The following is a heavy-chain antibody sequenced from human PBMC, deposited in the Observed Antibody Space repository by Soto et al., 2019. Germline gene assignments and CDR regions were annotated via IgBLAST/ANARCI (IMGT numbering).Heavy chain of an antibody. V-gene: IGHV3-21*01. CDR1: GFAFNNYG. CDR3: AREDSIIIPAVSDF. J-gene: IGHJ4*02. Sequence: PGGSLRLSCTVSGFAFNNYGINWVRQAPGKGLEWVSSISKSDYTYYSDSVKGRFAISRDNAKSSVSLQMHTLRVEDTAVYYCAREDSIIIPAVSDFWGQGTLVTVSS. CDR2: ISKSDYT. D-gene: IGHD2-2*01.